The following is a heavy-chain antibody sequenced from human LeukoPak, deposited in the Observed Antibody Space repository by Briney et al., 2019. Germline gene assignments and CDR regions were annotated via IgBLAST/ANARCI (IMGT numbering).Heavy chain of an antibody. CDR3: GRLRGAMTTVTSDFDY. V-gene: IGHV4-39*01. Sequence: PSETLSLTCTVSGGSISSSSYYWGWIRQPPGEGLEWIGSIFYSGGTYYNPSLMSRVTISVDTSKNQFSLKLSSVTAADTAVYYCGRLRGAMTTVTSDFDYWGQGTLVTVSS. CDR1: GGSISSSSYY. CDR2: IFYSGGT. D-gene: IGHD4-17*01. J-gene: IGHJ4*02.